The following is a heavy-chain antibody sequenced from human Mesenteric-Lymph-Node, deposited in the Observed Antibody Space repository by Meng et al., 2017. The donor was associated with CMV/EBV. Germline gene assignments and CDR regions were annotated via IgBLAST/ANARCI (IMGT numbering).Heavy chain of an antibody. D-gene: IGHD6-13*01. Sequence: QVQLVHSGTEVKKPGSSVKVSCQASGGTFSSYTISWVRQAPGQGLEWMGRIIPILGIANYAQKFQGRVTITADKSTSTAYMELSSLRSEDTAVYYCAGGIAAAGSRWFDPWGQGTLVTVSS. J-gene: IGHJ5*02. V-gene: IGHV1-69*02. CDR1: GGTFSSYT. CDR2: IIPILGIA. CDR3: AGGIAAAGSRWFDP.